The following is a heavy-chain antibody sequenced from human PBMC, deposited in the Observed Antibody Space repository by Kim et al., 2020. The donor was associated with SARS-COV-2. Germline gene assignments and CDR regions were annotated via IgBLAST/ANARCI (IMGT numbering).Heavy chain of an antibody. D-gene: IGHD3-22*01. V-gene: IGHV3-15*01. CDR3: TTDSYYYDSSGYYYWIDY. J-gene: IGHJ4*02. Sequence: KGRFTISRDDSKNTLYLQMNSLKTEDTAVYYCTTDSYYYDSSGYYYWIDYWGQGTLVTVSS.